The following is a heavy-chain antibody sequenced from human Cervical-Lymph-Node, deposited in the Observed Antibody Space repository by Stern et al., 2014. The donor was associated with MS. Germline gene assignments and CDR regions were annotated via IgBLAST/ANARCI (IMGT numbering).Heavy chain of an antibody. CDR3: AKYANNGDYIDT. CDR1: GGTFSTYG. Sequence: QDQLVQSGAEVRKPGSSVKVSCKASGGTFSTYGVTWVRQAPGQGLEWMGALIPMFGNANSPQNLQGRVTVTADESTRTAYMELRSLRSEDTAIYYCAKYANNGDYIDTWGQGTLVSVS. D-gene: IGHD2-8*01. V-gene: IGHV1-69*12. CDR2: LIPMFGNA. J-gene: IGHJ4*02.